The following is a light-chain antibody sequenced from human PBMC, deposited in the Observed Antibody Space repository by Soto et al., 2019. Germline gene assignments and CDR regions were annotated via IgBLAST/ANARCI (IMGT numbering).Light chain of an antibody. V-gene: IGKV1-5*01. CDR3: QHYNSYSEA. J-gene: IGKJ1*01. CDR2: DAS. Sequence: DITMTQSPATLSVSVGDRVTIPCRASQRISSYLAWYQQKPGKAPKLLIYDASNRATGIPSRFSGSGSGTEFTLTISSLQPDDFATYYCQHYNSYSEAFGQGTKVDIK. CDR1: QRISSY.